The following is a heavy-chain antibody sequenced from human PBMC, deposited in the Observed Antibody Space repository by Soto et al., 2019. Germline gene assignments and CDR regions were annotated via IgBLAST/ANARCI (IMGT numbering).Heavy chain of an antibody. J-gene: IGHJ5*02. V-gene: IGHV4-34*01. CDR2: INHSGST. CDR1: GGSFSGYY. CDR3: ARDKPYSNSVGRGWFDP. Sequence: SETLSLTCAVYGGSFSGYYWSWIRQPPGKGLEWIGEINHSGSTNYNPSLKSRVTISVDTSKNQFSLKLSSVTAADTAVYYCARDKPYSNSVGRGWFDPGGQGPLVTVSS. D-gene: IGHD4-4*01.